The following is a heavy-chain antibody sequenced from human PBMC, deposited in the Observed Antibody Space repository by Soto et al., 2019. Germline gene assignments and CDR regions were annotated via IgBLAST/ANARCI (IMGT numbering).Heavy chain of an antibody. D-gene: IGHD6-13*01. CDR1: GLYFGDYY. CDR3: VRPYYSSSWFPFDR. V-gene: IGHV3-11*01. Sequence: GGSLRLSCTASGLYFGDYYMSWIRQAPGKGLEWVSYIDSDDGTTYYTDSVKGRFTISRDNAKNSLYLQMNSLRVEDTALYYCVRPYYSSSWFPFDRWGQGTLVTVSS. J-gene: IGHJ4*02. CDR2: IDSDDGTT.